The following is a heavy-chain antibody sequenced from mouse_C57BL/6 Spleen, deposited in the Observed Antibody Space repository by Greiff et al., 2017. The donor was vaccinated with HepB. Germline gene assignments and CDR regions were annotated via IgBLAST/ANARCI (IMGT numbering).Heavy chain of an antibody. D-gene: IGHD3-2*02. CDR3: ARKGDSSGYVAWFAY. V-gene: IGHV1-47*01. Sequence: VMLVESGAELVKPGASVKMSCKASGYTFTTYPIEWMKQNHGKSLEWIGNFHPYNDDTKYNEKFKGKATLTVEKSSSTVYLELSRLTSDDSAVYYCARKGDSSGYVAWFAYWGQGTLVTVSA. J-gene: IGHJ3*01. CDR2: FHPYNDDT. CDR1: GYTFTTYP.